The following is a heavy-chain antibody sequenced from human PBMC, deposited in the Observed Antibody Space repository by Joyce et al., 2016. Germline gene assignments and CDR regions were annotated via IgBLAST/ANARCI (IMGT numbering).Heavy chain of an antibody. CDR2: VYPGDSYT. CDR3: ARLPRRPSLRFLEWLFEY. D-gene: IGHD3-3*01. J-gene: IGHJ4*02. CDR1: GYNFTSHW. V-gene: IGHV5-51*01. Sequence: EVRLVQSGAEVKKPGESLKISCKASGYNFTSHWIAWVRQMPGKGLEWRGVVYPGDSYTRYNPSFQGRVTISADKSITAAYLQWSSLKASDTAIYYCARLPRRPSLRFLEWLFEYWGQGTLVTVSS.